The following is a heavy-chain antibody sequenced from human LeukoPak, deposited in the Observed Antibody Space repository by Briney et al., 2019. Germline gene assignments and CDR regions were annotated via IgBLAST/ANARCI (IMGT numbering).Heavy chain of an antibody. D-gene: IGHD2-21*01. V-gene: IGHV3-30*18. CDR2: ISNDGGNK. J-gene: IGHJ4*02. CDR1: GFTFTTYG. CDR3: TKDGYLGHYFDY. Sequence: GGSLRLSCAASGFTFTTYGMHWVRQAPGKGLEWVAAISNDGGNKYYADSVKGRFTISRDNSKNTLYLQMNSLRAEDTAVYYCTKDGYLGHYFDYWGQGTLVTISS.